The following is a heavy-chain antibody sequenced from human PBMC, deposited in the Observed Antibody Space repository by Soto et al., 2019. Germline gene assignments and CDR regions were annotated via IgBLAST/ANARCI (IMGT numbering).Heavy chain of an antibody. Sequence: PSETLSLTCTVSGGSISSGSYYWSWIRQHPGKGLEWIGEINHSGSTNYNPSLKSRVSISVDTSKSQFSLKLSSVTAADTAVYYCARRYDLWSGFPRSVTTWFDPWGQGTLVTVSS. CDR3: ARRYDLWSGFPRSVTTWFDP. CDR1: GGSISSGSYY. J-gene: IGHJ5*02. D-gene: IGHD3-3*01. CDR2: INHSGST. V-gene: IGHV4-39*07.